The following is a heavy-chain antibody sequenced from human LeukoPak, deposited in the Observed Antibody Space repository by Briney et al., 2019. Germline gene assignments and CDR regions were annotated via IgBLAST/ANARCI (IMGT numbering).Heavy chain of an antibody. V-gene: IGHV4-59*12. CDR3: ARDKRTYDFWSGYFNYYYYYMDV. D-gene: IGHD3-3*01. CDR2: IYYSGST. CDR1: GGSISSYY. J-gene: IGHJ6*03. Sequence: SETLSLTCTVSGGSISSYYWSWIRQPPGKGLEWIGYIYYSGSTNYNPSLKSRVTMSVDTSKNQFSLKLSSVTAADTAVYYCARDKRTYDFWSGYFNYYYYYMDVWGKGTTVTVSS.